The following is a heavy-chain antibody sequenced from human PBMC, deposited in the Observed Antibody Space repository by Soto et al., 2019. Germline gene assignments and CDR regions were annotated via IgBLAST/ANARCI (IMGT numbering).Heavy chain of an antibody. Sequence: GASVKVSCKASGGTFSSYAISWVRQAPGQGLEGMGGIIPIFGTANYAQKFQGRVTITADESTSTAYMELSSLRSEDTAVYYCARTRRASYYYYGMDVWGQGTTVTVSS. CDR2: IIPIFGTA. V-gene: IGHV1-69*13. CDR1: GGTFSSYA. CDR3: ARTRRASYYYYGMDV. J-gene: IGHJ6*02.